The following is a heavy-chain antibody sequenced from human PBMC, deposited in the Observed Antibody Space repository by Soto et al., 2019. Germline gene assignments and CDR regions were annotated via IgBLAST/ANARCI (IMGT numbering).Heavy chain of an antibody. V-gene: IGHV3-7*03. CDR2: IKQDGSEK. CDR3: ARDWCSGGSCYFDY. Sequence: GGSLRLSCAASGFTFSSYWMSWVRQAPGKGLEWVANIKQDGSEKYYVDSVKGRFTISRDNAKNSLYLQMNSLRAEDTAVYYCARDWCSGGSCYFDYWGQGTLVTVSS. J-gene: IGHJ4*02. CDR1: GFTFSSYW. D-gene: IGHD2-15*01.